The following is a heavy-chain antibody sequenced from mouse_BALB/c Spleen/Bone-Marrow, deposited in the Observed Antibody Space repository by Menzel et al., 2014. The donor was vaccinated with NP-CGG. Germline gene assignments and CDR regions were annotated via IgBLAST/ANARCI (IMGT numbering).Heavy chain of an antibody. Sequence: QVQLKQSGAELARPGASVKMSCKASGYTFTSYTTHWVKQRPGQGLEWIGYINPSSGYTNYNQKFKDKATLTADKSSSTAYMQLSSLTSEDSAVYYCARAAYYRYDEGAWFAYWGQGTLVTVSA. V-gene: IGHV1-4*01. CDR1: GYTFTSYT. CDR3: ARAAYYRYDEGAWFAY. D-gene: IGHD2-14*01. J-gene: IGHJ3*01. CDR2: INPSSGYT.